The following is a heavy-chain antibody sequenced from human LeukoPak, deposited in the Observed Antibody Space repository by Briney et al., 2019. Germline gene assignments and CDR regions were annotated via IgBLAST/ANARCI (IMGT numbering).Heavy chain of an antibody. Sequence: GGSLRLSCAASGFTFSGHWMYWLRQAPGKGLAWVSRINGDGSATNYAGSMKGRFTISRDNAKNILYLQMNSLREDDTAVYYCARDINWGQVDYWGQGTLVTVS. CDR3: ARDINWGQVDY. J-gene: IGHJ4*02. CDR2: INGDGSAT. V-gene: IGHV3-74*01. CDR1: GFTFSGHW. D-gene: IGHD7-27*01.